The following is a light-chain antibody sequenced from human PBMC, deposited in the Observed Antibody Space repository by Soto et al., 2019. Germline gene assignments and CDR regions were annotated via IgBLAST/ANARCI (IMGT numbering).Light chain of an antibody. CDR2: GAS. V-gene: IGKV3-20*01. Sequence: EIVFTQSPGTLSLSPGERATLSRRASRSVSSSYLAWYQQKPGQAPRLLIYGASSRATGIPDRFSGSGSGTDFTLTISRLEPEDFAVYYCQQYGSSRWTFGQGTKVDIK. CDR3: QQYGSSRWT. CDR1: RSVSSSY. J-gene: IGKJ1*01.